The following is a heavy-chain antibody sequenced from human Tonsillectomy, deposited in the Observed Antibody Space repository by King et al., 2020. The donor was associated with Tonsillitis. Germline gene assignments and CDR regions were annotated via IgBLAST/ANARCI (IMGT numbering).Heavy chain of an antibody. Sequence: VQLVESGGGVVQPGRSLRLSCAASGFTFSSYGMHWVRQAPGKGLEWVAVISYDGSNKYYADSVKGRFTISRDNSKNTLYLQMNSLRAEDTAVYYCAKDNTGNWFDPWGQGTLVTVSS. CDR3: AKDNTGNWFDP. V-gene: IGHV3-30*18. J-gene: IGHJ5*02. D-gene: IGHD4-17*01. CDR2: ISYDGSNK. CDR1: GFTFSSYG.